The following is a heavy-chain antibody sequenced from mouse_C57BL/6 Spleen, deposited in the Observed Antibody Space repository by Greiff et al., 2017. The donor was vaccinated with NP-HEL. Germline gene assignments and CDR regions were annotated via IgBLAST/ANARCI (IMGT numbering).Heavy chain of an antibody. CDR1: GYTFTDYY. J-gene: IGHJ2*01. V-gene: IGHV1-19*01. CDR2: INPYNGGT. Sequence: VQLQQSGPVLVKPGASVKMSCKASGYTFTDYYMNWVKQSHGKSLEWIGVINPYNGGTSYNQKFKGKATLTVDKSSSTAYMELNSLTSEDSAVYYCAREGTAQAPDYWGQGTTLTVSS. D-gene: IGHD3-2*02. CDR3: AREGTAQAPDY.